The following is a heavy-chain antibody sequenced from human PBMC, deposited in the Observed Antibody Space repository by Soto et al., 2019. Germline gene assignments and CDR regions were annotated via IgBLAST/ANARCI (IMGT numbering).Heavy chain of an antibody. D-gene: IGHD3-22*01. CDR3: ARDGYYYDSSGYYYWFDP. V-gene: IGHV4-31*03. Sequence: ASETLSLTCTVSGGSLSSGGYYWSWIRPHPGKGLEWIGYIYYSGGTYYNPSLKSRVTISVDTSKNQFSLKLSFVTAADTAVYYCARDGYYYDSSGYYYWFDPWGQGTLVTVSS. CDR1: GGSLSSGGYY. CDR2: IYYSGGT. J-gene: IGHJ5*02.